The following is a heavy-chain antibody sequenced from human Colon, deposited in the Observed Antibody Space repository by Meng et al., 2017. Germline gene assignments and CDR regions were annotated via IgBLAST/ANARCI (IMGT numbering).Heavy chain of an antibody. CDR3: VKDTPGLPGDSLHYFYSDMDV. D-gene: IGHD2-15*01. J-gene: IGHJ6*02. CDR2: ISWSGIST. Sequence: GESLKISCATPGFTFDNFAMSWVRQDRGKGLGWVSAISWSGISTYYAEYVKGRITISRDNSKNTLYLQMNSLRAEDTAIYYCVKDTPGLPGDSLHYFYSDMDVWGQGTTVTVSS. V-gene: IGHV3-23*01. CDR1: GFTFDNFA.